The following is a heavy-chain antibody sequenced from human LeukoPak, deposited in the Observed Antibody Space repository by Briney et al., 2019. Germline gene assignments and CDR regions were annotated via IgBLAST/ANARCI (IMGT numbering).Heavy chain of an antibody. V-gene: IGHV3-7*01. CDR3: ARINDIVVVRAAIGLYDY. CDR2: IKEDGSEK. D-gene: IGHD2-2*01. Sequence: GGPLRLSCAASGFTFSSYWMSWVRQAPGKGLEWVANIKEDGSEKDYVDSVKGRFTISRDNAKNSLYLQMNSLRAEDTAVYYCARINDIVVVRAAIGLYDYWGQGTLVTVSS. CDR1: GFTFSSYW. J-gene: IGHJ4*02.